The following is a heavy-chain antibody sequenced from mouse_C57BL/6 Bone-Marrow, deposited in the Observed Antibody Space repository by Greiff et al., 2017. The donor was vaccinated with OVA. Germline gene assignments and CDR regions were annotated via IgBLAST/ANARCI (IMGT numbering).Heavy chain of an antibody. V-gene: IGHV5-6*01. D-gene: IGHD6-1*01. Sequence: DVQLVESGGDLVKPGGSLKLSCAASGFTFSSYGMSWVRQTPDKRLEWVATISSGGSYTYYPDSVKGRFTISRDNAKNTLYLQMSSLKSEDTAMYYCARHVSSYFDYWGQGTTLTVSS. CDR3: ARHVSSYFDY. CDR1: GFTFSSYG. J-gene: IGHJ2*01. CDR2: ISSGGSYT.